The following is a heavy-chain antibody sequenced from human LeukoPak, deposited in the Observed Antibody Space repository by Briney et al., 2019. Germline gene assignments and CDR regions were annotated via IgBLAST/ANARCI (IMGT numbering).Heavy chain of an antibody. CDR3: ARGYYEMDV. Sequence: PGGSLRLSRAASGFTFSTYRMNWVRQAPGKGLEWVSCISGSSSYIYYADSVKGRFTISRDNAKNTLYLQMSSLRAEDTAVYFCARGYYEMDVWGQGTTVTVSS. CDR2: ISGSSSYI. CDR1: GFTFSTYR. V-gene: IGHV3-21*01. J-gene: IGHJ6*02.